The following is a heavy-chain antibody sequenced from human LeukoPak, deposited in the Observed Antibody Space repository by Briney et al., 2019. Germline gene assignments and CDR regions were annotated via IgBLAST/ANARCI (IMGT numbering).Heavy chain of an antibody. CDR2: ISSSGGTV. J-gene: IGHJ6*02. D-gene: IGHD2-2*01. V-gene: IGHV3-48*02. CDR1: GFSFSSYT. CDR3: ARGLSSTTPNNYALDV. Sequence: AGGSLRLSCAASGFSFSSYTMNWVRQAPGKGLEWVSYISSSGGTVYYADPVKGRFTISRDSAKNSLYLQMDSLGDEDTAVYYCARGLSSTTPNNYALDVWGQGTAVTVSS.